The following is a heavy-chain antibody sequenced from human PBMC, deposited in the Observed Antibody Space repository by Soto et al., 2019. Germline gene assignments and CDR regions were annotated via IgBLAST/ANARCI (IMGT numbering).Heavy chain of an antibody. CDR2: ISSSSSYM. J-gene: IGHJ3*02. Sequence: PGGSLRLSCAASGFTFSSYSMNWVRQAPGKGLEWVSSISSSSSYMYYADSVKGRFTISRDNAKNSLYLQMNSLRAEDTAVYYCARDGDYVWGSYRWSDAFDIWGQGTMVTVSS. CDR3: ARDGDYVWGSYRWSDAFDI. V-gene: IGHV3-21*01. D-gene: IGHD3-16*02. CDR1: GFTFSSYS.